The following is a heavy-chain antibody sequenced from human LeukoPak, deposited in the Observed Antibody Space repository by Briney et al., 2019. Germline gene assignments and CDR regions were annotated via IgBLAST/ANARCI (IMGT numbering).Heavy chain of an antibody. J-gene: IGHJ3*02. D-gene: IGHD1-26*01. CDR2: IYYSGST. CDR1: GGSISSSSYY. Sequence: PSETLSLTCTVSGGSISSSSYYWGWIRQPPGKGLEWIGSIYYSGSTNYNPSLKSRVTISVDTSKNQFSLKLSSVTAADTAVYYCARGGATGDAFDIWGQGTMVTVSS. V-gene: IGHV4-39*07. CDR3: ARGGATGDAFDI.